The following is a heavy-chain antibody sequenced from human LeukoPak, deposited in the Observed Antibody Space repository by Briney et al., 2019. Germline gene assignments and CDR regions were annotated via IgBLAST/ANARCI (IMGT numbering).Heavy chain of an antibody. V-gene: IGHV3-7*03. CDR1: GFTFSSYW. CDR3: AREGNDAFDI. CDR2: IKQDGSEK. Sequence: GGSLRLSCAASGFTFSSYWMSWVRQAPGTGLEWVANIKQDGSEKYYVDSVKGRFTISRDNSKNTLYLQMNSLRAEDTAVYYCAREGNDAFDIWGQGTMVTVSS. J-gene: IGHJ3*02.